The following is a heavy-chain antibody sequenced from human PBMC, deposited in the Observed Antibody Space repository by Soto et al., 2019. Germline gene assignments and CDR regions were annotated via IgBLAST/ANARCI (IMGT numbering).Heavy chain of an antibody. Sequence: EVQLVESGGGLVKPGGSLRLSCAASGFTFSSYSVTWVRQAPGKGLEWVSSISSANSYIYYADSVKGRLTISRDNTKNSLYLQMNSLRAEDTAVYYCATDRGYFDYWGQGTLVTVSS. J-gene: IGHJ4*02. CDR1: GFTFSSYS. V-gene: IGHV3-21*01. CDR2: ISSANSYI. CDR3: ATDRGYFDY.